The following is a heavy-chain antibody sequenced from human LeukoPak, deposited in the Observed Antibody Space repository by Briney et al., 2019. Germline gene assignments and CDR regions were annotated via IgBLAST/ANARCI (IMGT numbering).Heavy chain of an antibody. CDR3: ATQPGKAAFFDY. D-gene: IGHD2-15*01. V-gene: IGHV4-59*01. CDR2: IYYSGST. CDR1: GGSISSYY. Sequence: SETQSLTCTVSGGSISSYYWSWIRQPPGKGLEWIGYIYYSGSTNYNPSLKSRVTISVDTSKNQFSLKLSSVTAADTAVYYCATQPGKAAFFDYWGQGTLVTVSS. J-gene: IGHJ4*02.